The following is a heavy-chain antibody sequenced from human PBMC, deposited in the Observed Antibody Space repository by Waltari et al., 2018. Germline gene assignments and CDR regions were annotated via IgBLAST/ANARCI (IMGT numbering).Heavy chain of an antibody. CDR1: GVSTGSGRYY. Sequence: QVQLQKSGPGLIKPSQTLSLTCTVSGVSTGSGRYYWSWIRQPPGTGLEWIGYIYYTGNTFYNPSLKSRVTISVDTSKNQFSLKLSSVAAADTAVYYCARDGAAAAGLEFWGPGSLVTVSS. J-gene: IGHJ4*02. D-gene: IGHD6-13*01. V-gene: IGHV4-31*03. CDR3: ARDGAAAAGLEF. CDR2: IYYTGNT.